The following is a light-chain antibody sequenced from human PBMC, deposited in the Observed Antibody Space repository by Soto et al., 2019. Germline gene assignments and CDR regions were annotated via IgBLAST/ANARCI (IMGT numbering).Light chain of an antibody. V-gene: IGKV3-20*01. Sequence: ETVLTQSPGTLSLSPGERATLSCRASQSVTSNYLAWHQQKSGQAPRLLIYGASNRATGIPDRFSGSGSGTDFTLTISRLEPEDFAVYYCQQHGSSPPSWTFGQGTKVEIK. CDR3: QQHGSSPPSWT. CDR1: QSVTSNY. CDR2: GAS. J-gene: IGKJ1*01.